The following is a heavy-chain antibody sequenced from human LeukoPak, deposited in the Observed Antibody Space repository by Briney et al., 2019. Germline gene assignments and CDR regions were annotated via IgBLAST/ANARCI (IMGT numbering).Heavy chain of an antibody. CDR3: ARGPDLRITMIVGEVAFDI. CDR1: GGSFSGYY. Sequence: SETLSLTCAVYGGSFSGYYWSWIRQPPGKGLEWIGEINHSGSTNYNPSLKSRVTISVDTSKNQFSLKLSSVTAADTAVYYCARGPDLRITMIVGEVAFDIWSQGTMVTVSS. D-gene: IGHD3-22*01. CDR2: INHSGST. J-gene: IGHJ3*02. V-gene: IGHV4-34*01.